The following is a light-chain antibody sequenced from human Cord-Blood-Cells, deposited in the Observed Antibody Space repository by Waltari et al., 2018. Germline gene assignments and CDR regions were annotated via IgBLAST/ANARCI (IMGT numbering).Light chain of an antibody. CDR2: GAA. J-gene: IGKJ2*01. CDR1: QRVSSN. Sequence: EILMTQSPATMSVSPGERATLSCRASQRVSSNLAWYQQKTGQAPRLLIYGAATRATGIPARFSGSGPATTFTITISSLQSEDVAVYYCQQYNNWPYTFGQGTKLEIK. CDR3: QQYNNWPYT. V-gene: IGKV3-15*01.